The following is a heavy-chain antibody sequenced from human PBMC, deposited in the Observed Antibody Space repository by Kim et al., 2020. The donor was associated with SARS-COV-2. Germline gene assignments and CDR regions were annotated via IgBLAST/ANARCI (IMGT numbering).Heavy chain of an antibody. Sequence: GGSLRLSCAVSGFTFSSYAMHWVRQAPGKGLEWVAVISYDGSNKYYADSVKGRFTISRDNPKNTLYLQMNSLRAEDTAVYYCAGTSRSGSYFHAFDIWGQGTMVTVSS. D-gene: IGHD1-26*01. J-gene: IGHJ3*02. V-gene: IGHV3-30*04. CDR1: GFTFSSYA. CDR2: ISYDGSNK. CDR3: AGTSRSGSYFHAFDI.